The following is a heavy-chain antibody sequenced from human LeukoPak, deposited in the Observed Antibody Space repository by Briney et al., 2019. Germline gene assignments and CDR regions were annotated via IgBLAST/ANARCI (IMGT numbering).Heavy chain of an antibody. CDR3: ARSEWTDAFDI. J-gene: IGHJ3*02. V-gene: IGHV4-59*02. Sequence: SETLSLTCTVSGGSVSNKYWSWIRQPPGKGLEWIGYIYYSGSTNYNPSLKSRVTILVDTSKNQFSLKLSSVTAADTAVYYCARSEWTDAFDIWGQGTMVTVSS. CDR1: GGSVSNKY. D-gene: IGHD3-3*01. CDR2: IYYSGST.